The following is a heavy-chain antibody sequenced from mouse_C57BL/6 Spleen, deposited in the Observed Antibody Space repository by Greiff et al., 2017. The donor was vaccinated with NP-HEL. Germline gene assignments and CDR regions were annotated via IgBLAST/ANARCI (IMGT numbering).Heavy chain of an antibody. D-gene: IGHD1-1*01. V-gene: IGHV5-17*01. J-gene: IGHJ4*01. CDR1: GFTFSDYG. Sequence: EVKLVESGGGLVKPGGSLKLSCAASGFTFSDYGMHWVRQAPEKGLEWVAYISSGSSTIYYADTVKGRFTISRDNAKNTLFLQMTSLRSEDTAMYYCARRTVEGAMDYWGQGTSVTVSS. CDR3: ARRTVEGAMDY. CDR2: ISSGSSTI.